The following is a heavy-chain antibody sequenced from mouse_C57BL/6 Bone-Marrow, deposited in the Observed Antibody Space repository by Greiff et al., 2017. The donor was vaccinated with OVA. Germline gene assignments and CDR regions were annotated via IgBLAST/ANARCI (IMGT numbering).Heavy chain of an antibody. CDR2: IRNKANGYTT. J-gene: IGHJ3*01. CDR3: ARYTGGGFAY. V-gene: IGHV7-3*01. CDR1: GFTFTDYY. D-gene: IGHD3-1*01. Sequence: EVKVVESGGGLVQPGGSLSLSCAASGFTFTDYYMSWVRQPPGKALEWLGFIRNKANGYTTEYSASVKGRFTISRDNSQSILYLPMNALRAEDSATYYCARYTGGGFAYWGQGTLVTVSA.